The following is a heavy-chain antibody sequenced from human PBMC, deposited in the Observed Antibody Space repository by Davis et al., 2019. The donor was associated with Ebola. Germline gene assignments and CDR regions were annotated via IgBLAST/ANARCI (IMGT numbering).Heavy chain of an antibody. CDR2: ISATEAHT. CDR1: GFTFSNYD. D-gene: IGHD3-10*01. Sequence: PGGSLRLSCAASGFTFSNYDMSWVRQVPGKGLEWVSTISATEAHTHYSDSVKGRFTISRDNSKDTLYLQMNSLRADDTAVYYCARATGAGPGGHFDIWGQGTQVTVSS. V-gene: IGHV3-23*01. CDR3: ARATGAGPGGHFDI. J-gene: IGHJ4*02.